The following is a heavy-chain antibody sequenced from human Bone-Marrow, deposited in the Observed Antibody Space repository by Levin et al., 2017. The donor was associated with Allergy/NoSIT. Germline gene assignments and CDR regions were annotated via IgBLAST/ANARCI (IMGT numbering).Heavy chain of an antibody. CDR3: ARGEFKYFQH. Sequence: LTGGSLRLSCAASGFTFSNSWMHWVRQAPGKGLVWVSRVNSDGTSTTYADSVKGRFTISRDNAKNTVSLQMNGLRTEDTAVYYCARGEFKYFQHWGQGTLVTVSS. J-gene: IGHJ1*01. V-gene: IGHV3-74*01. CDR2: VNSDGTST. D-gene: IGHD3-16*01. CDR1: GFTFSNSW.